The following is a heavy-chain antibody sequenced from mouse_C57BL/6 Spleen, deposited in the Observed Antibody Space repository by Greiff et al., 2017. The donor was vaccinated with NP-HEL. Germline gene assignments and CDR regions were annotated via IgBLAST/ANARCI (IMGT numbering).Heavy chain of an antibody. D-gene: IGHD2-4*01. CDR3: ARWFDYDVGAMDY. Sequence: EVKLVESEGGLVQPGSSMKLSCTASGFTFSDYYMAWVRQVPEKGLEWVANINYDGSSTYYLDSLKSRFIISRDNAKNILYLQMSSLKSEDTATYYCARWFDYDVGAMDYWGQGTSVTVSS. J-gene: IGHJ4*01. CDR1: GFTFSDYY. V-gene: IGHV5-16*01. CDR2: INYDGSST.